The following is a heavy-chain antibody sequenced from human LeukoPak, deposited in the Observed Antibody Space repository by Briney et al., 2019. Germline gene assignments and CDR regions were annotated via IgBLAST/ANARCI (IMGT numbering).Heavy chain of an antibody. CDR2: IIPIFGTA. J-gene: IGHJ6*03. Sequence: ASVKDSCKASGGTFSSYAISWVRQAPGQGLEWMGGIIPIFGTANYAQKFQGRVTITADESTSTAYMELSSLRSEDTAVYYCARAATVYYYMDVWGKGTTVTVSS. CDR1: GGTFSSYA. CDR3: ARAATVYYYMDV. D-gene: IGHD1-26*01. V-gene: IGHV1-69*13.